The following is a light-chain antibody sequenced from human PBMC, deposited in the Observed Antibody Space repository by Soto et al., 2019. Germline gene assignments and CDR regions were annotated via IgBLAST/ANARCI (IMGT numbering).Light chain of an antibody. CDR1: QSISSY. V-gene: IGKV1-39*01. J-gene: IGKJ2*01. CDR2: AAS. CDR3: QQTYTTPYT. Sequence: DIQMTQSPSSLSASVGDRVTITCRASQSISSYLNWYQHKPGKAPELLIYAASSLQSGVPSRFSGSASGTDFTLTISSLQPEDFATYHCQQTYTTPYTFGQGTKLEIK.